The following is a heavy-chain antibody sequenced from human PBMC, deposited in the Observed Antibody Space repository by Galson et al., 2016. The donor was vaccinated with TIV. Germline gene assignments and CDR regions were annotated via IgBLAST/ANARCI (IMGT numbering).Heavy chain of an antibody. CDR3: ARTTPPPVSSNGWNDAFDF. CDR2: VTGRSRST. Sequence: SLRLSCAASGFTFSGYAMSWVRQAPGEGLEWVSVVTGRSRSTHYADSVRGRFTVSRDNSRNTLSLQMNSLRVEDTAVYFWARTTPPPVSSNGWNDAFDFWGQGTIVTVSS. J-gene: IGHJ3*01. CDR1: GFTFSGYA. V-gene: IGHV3-23*01. D-gene: IGHD6-19*01.